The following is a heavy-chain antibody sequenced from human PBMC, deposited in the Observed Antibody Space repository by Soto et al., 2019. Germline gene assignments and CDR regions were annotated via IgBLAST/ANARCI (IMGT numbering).Heavy chain of an antibody. Sequence: EVQLVESGGGLVQRGGSLRLSCVASGFTFNIYWMHWVRQAPGKGLEWVSRIDNDGSATTYADSVKGRFTISRDNAKNTLFLQMNTLRVDDTAVYYCARDNWNSYWGQGTLVTVSS. V-gene: IGHV3-74*01. CDR2: IDNDGSAT. D-gene: IGHD1-1*01. CDR1: GFTFNIYW. CDR3: ARDNWNSY. J-gene: IGHJ4*02.